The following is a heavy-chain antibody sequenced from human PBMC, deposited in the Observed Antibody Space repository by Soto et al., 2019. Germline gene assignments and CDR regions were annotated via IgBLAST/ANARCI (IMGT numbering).Heavy chain of an antibody. D-gene: IGHD3-16*01. CDR2: MKQDGSEK. J-gene: IGHJ4*02. Sequence: PGGFLRLSCAASGFTFSNYWMSWVRQAPGKGLEWVANMKQDGSEKNYVDSVKGRFTISRDNAKNSLYLQMNSLRAEDTAVYYCARGGSESDYWGQGTLVTVSS. CDR3: ARGGSESDY. V-gene: IGHV3-7*01. CDR1: GFTFSNYW.